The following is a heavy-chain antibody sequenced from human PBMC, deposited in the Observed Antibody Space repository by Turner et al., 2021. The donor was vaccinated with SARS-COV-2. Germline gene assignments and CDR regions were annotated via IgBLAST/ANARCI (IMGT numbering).Heavy chain of an antibody. Sequence: LQLQESGPGLVKPSETLSLTCTASGGSITKNYDYWGWIRQPPGKGLEWIGSIYYSGNTYYNPSLKSRVTISVDTSKSQFSLKLSSVTAADTAVYYCARLPERYFFDYWGQGALVTVSS. CDR1: GGSITKNYDY. V-gene: IGHV4-39*01. J-gene: IGHJ4*02. CDR2: IYYSGNT. CDR3: ARLPERYFFDY.